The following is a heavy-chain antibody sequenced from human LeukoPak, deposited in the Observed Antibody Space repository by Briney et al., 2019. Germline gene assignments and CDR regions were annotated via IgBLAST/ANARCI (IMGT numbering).Heavy chain of an antibody. CDR2: INYSGST. Sequence: SETLSLTCTVSGGSISSYYWSWIRQPPGKGLEWIGSINYSGSTYYNPSLKSRVTISVDTSKNQFSLKLSSVTAADTAVYYCARLSPYLGSGSSAFPDDFWGQGTLVTVSS. CDR3: ARLSPYLGSGSSAFPDDF. D-gene: IGHD3-10*01. CDR1: GGSISSYY. V-gene: IGHV4-39*01. J-gene: IGHJ4*02.